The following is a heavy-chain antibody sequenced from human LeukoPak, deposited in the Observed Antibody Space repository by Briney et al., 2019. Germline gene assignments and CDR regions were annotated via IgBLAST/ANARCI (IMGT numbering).Heavy chain of an antibody. V-gene: IGHV3-21*01. CDR1: GFTFSSYS. CDR3: AKVQGAVAGVAYFAY. J-gene: IGHJ4*02. D-gene: IGHD6-19*01. Sequence: GGSLRLSCAASGFTFSSYSMNWVRQAPGKGLEWVSSISSSSSYIYYADSVKGRFTISRDNAENSLYLQMNSLRAEDTAVYYCAKVQGAVAGVAYFAYWGQGTLVTVSS. CDR2: ISSSSSYI.